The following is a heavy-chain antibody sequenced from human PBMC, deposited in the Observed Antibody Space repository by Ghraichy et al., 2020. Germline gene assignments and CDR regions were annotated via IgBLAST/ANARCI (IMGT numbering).Heavy chain of an antibody. Sequence: SETLSLTCAVYGGSFSGYYWTWIRQPPGKGLEWIGEIYHSGSTNYNPSLKSRVTISVDTSKNQFSLKLSSVTAADTAVYYCARSEAVAGYFDYWGQGTLVTVSS. V-gene: IGHV4-34*01. J-gene: IGHJ4*02. CDR2: IYHSGST. CDR3: ARSEAVAGYFDY. CDR1: GGSFSGYY. D-gene: IGHD6-19*01.